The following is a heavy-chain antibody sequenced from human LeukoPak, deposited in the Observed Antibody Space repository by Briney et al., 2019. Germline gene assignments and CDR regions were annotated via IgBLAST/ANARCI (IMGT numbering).Heavy chain of an antibody. CDR3: ARSGLEWLLSYYYYYMDV. J-gene: IGHJ6*03. CDR2: ISSSSSYI. V-gene: IGHV3-21*01. Sequence: GGSLRLSCAASGFTFSSYSMNWVRQAPGKGLEWVSSISSSSSYIYYADSVKGRFTISRDNAKNSLYLQMNSLRAEDTAVYYCARSGLEWLLSYYYYYMDVWGKGGPLSVSS. CDR1: GFTFSSYS. D-gene: IGHD3-3*01.